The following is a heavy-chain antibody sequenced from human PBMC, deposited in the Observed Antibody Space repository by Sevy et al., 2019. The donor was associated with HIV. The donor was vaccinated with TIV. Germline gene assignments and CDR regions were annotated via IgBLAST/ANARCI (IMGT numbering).Heavy chain of an antibody. CDR1: EFSVTDNY. D-gene: IGHD3-22*01. Sequence: GGSLRLSCAASEFSVTDNYMSWVRQAPGKGLEWVSTIYSGGSTFYADSVKGRFTISRDNSKNTLYLHMNSLRAEDTAVYYYARDRYYDASGYYYYYYGLDVWGQGTTVTVSS. V-gene: IGHV3-66*01. CDR2: IYSGGST. J-gene: IGHJ6*02. CDR3: ARDRYYDASGYYYYYYGLDV.